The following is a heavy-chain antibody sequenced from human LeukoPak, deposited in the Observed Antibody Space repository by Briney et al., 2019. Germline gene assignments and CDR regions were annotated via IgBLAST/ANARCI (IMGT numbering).Heavy chain of an antibody. J-gene: IGHJ4*02. Sequence: SGGSLRLSCAASGFTFSSYWMHWVRQAPGKGLVWVSHINTDGSCTRYADSVKGRFTIARDNAKSTLYLQMNSLRAEDTAVYYCARGGLLSRYWGQGTLVTVSS. CDR2: INTDGSCT. D-gene: IGHD1-26*01. V-gene: IGHV3-74*01. CDR1: GFTFSSYW. CDR3: ARGGLLSRY.